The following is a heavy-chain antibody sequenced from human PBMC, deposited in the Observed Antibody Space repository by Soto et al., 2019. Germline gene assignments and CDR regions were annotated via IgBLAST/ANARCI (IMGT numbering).Heavy chain of an antibody. Sequence: GGSLRLSCAASGFTFSNYGIHWVRQAPGKGLEWVAVISYDGSNKDYADSVKGRFTISRDNSKNTLYLQMNSLRAEDTAEYYCAKQRQYYDSSLDYWGQGTLVTVSS. J-gene: IGHJ4*02. CDR1: GFTFSNYG. D-gene: IGHD3-22*01. CDR3: AKQRQYYDSSLDY. V-gene: IGHV3-30*18. CDR2: ISYDGSNK.